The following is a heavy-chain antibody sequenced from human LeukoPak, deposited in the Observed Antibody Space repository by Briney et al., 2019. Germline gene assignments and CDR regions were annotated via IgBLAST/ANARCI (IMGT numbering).Heavy chain of an antibody. D-gene: IGHD2-2*02. CDR2: MNPNSGNT. CDR3: ARGAIVVVPAAISSPTKYYYYGMDV. V-gene: IGHV1-8*01. Sequence: ASGKVSCKASGYTFTSYDINWVRQATGQGLEWMGWMNPNSGNTGYAQKFQGRVTMTRNTSISTAYMELSSLRSEDTAVYYCARGAIVVVPAAISSPTKYYYYGMDVWGQGTTVTVSS. CDR1: GYTFTSYD. J-gene: IGHJ6*02.